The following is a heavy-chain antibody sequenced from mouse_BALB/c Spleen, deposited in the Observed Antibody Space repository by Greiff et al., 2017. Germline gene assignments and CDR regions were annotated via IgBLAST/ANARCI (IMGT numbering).Heavy chain of an antibody. J-gene: IGHJ1*01. Sequence: EVQVVESGAELVKPGASVKLSCTASGFNIKDTYMHWVKQRPEQGLEWIGRIDPANGNTKYDPKFQGKATITADTSSNTAYLQLSSLTSEDTAVYYCARLNYDYPWYFDVWGAGTTVTVSS. CDR3: ARLNYDYPWYFDV. CDR1: GFNIKDTY. V-gene: IGHV14-3*02. CDR2: IDPANGNT. D-gene: IGHD2-4*01.